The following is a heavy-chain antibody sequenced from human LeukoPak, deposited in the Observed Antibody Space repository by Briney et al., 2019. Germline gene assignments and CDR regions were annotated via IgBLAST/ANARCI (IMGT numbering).Heavy chain of an antibody. CDR3: ARETEDNTWIQLWLRSGYFDY. D-gene: IGHD5-18*01. CDR2: ISSSSSYI. Sequence: PGGSLRLSCAAPGFTFSSYSMNWVRQAPGKGLEGVSSISSSSSYIYYADSVKGRFTISRDNAKNSLYLQMNSLRAEDTAVYYCARETEDNTWIQLWLRSGYFDYWGQGTLVTVSS. CDR1: GFTFSSYS. V-gene: IGHV3-21*01. J-gene: IGHJ4*02.